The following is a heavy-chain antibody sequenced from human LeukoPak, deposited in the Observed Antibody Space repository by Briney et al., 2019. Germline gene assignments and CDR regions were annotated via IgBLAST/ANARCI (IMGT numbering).Heavy chain of an antibody. J-gene: IGHJ5*02. Sequence: PGGFLRLSCAASGFTFSSYGMHWVRQAPGKGLEWVAFIRYDGSNKYYADSVKGRFTISRDNSKNTLYLQMNSLRAEDTAVYYCAKDRGYYGSGTGFDPWGQGTLVTVSS. D-gene: IGHD3-10*01. CDR3: AKDRGYYGSGTGFDP. V-gene: IGHV3-30*02. CDR2: IRYDGSNK. CDR1: GFTFSSYG.